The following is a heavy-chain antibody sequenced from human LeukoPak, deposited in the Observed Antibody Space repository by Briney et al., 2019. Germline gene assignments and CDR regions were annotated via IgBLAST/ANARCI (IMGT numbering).Heavy chain of an antibody. CDR2: ISGSGGST. D-gene: IGHD7-27*01. V-gene: IGHV3-23*01. CDR3: AKDRPANWGYYFDY. Sequence: GGSLRLSCAASGFTFNNYAMSWVRQAPGKGLEWVSAISGSGGSTYHADSVKGRFTISRDDSKNTLYLQMNGLRAEDTAVYYCAKDRPANWGYYFDYWGQGTLVTVSS. CDR1: GFTFNNYA. J-gene: IGHJ4*02.